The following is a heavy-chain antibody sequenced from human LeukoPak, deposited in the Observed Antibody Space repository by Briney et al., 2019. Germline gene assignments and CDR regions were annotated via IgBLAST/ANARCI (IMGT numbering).Heavy chain of an antibody. CDR3: ARGPFQQWLVHY. Sequence: SVKVSCKASGGTFSSYAISWVRQAPGQGLEWMGRIIPIFGTANYAQKFQGRVTITTDESTSTDYMELSSLRSEDTAVYYCARGPFQQWLVHYWGQGTLVTVSS. V-gene: IGHV1-69*05. CDR1: GGTFSSYA. J-gene: IGHJ4*02. D-gene: IGHD6-19*01. CDR2: IIPIFGTA.